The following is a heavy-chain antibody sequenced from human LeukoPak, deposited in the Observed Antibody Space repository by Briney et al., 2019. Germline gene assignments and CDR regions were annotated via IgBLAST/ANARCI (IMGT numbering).Heavy chain of an antibody. J-gene: IGHJ4*02. V-gene: IGHV3-74*01. Sequence: PGGSLRLSCVASGFTFSTDFMHWIRQAPGEGLMWVSQISGDETYTNYADSVKGRFTISRDNAKNTLYLQMNSLRAEDTAVYYCTDFDYWGQGTLVTVSS. CDR3: TDFDY. CDR2: ISGDETYT. CDR1: GFTFSTDF.